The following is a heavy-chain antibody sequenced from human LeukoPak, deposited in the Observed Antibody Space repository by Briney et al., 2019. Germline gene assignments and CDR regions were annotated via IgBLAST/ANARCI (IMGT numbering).Heavy chain of an antibody. CDR2: MNPNSGNT. CDR1: GYTFTGYY. V-gene: IGHV1-8*02. CDR3: ARANYYGSGKKDLDY. D-gene: IGHD3-10*01. Sequence: GASVKVSCKASGYTFTGYYMHRVRQATGQGLEWMGWMNPNSGNTGYAQKFQGRVTMTRNTSMSTAYMELNSLRSEDTAVYYCARANYYGSGKKDLDYWGQGTLVTVSS. J-gene: IGHJ4*02.